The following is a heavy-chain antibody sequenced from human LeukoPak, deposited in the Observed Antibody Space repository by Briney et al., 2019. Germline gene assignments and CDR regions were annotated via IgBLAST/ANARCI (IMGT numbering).Heavy chain of an antibody. CDR3: AIHLGKVVVPAGHTPVDY. V-gene: IGHV1-69*01. D-gene: IGHD2-2*01. CDR1: GATFSSYA. CDR2: LMPIFGAA. Sequence: ASVKLCCSASGATFSSYAITWVREAPGPGLEWMGGLMPIFGAANSAQTFPGRVTITADESTRTANMELSSRRSECTAVYWWAIHLGKVVVPAGHTPVDYGGQGTLATVSA. J-gene: IGHJ4*02.